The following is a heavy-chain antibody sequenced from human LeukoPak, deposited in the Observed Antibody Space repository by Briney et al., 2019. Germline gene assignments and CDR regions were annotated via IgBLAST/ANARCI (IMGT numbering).Heavy chain of an antibody. CDR1: GFRFSSYD. Sequence: GGSLRVSWVGSGFRFSSYDMNWVRQAPGRGLEWLSYLTRTSSATWYADSVKGRFTIFRDNAKSSLYLQMNSLRVEDTAVYYCATGGSEYRSDWFDSWGQGTLVNVAS. J-gene: IGHJ5*01. CDR3: ATGGSEYRSDWFDS. V-gene: IGHV3-48*01. CDR2: LTRTSSAT. D-gene: IGHD5-18*01.